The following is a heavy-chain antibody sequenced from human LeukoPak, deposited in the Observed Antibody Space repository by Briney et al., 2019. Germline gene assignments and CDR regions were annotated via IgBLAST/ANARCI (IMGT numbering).Heavy chain of an antibody. CDR2: INHSGST. CDR3: ARGPMHGPRYYFDY. Sequence: PSETLSLTCAVYGGSFSGYYWSWIRQPPGKGLEWIGEINHSGSTNYNPSLKSRVTISVDMSKDQFSLKLSSVTAADTAVYYCARGPMHGPRYYFDYWGQGTLVTVSS. V-gene: IGHV4-34*01. CDR1: GGSFSGYY. J-gene: IGHJ4*02.